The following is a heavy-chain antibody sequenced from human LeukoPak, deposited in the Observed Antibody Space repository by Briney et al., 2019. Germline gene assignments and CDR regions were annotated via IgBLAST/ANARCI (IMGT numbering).Heavy chain of an antibody. D-gene: IGHD1-26*01. CDR2: IYTSGST. CDR3: ARDRSGIESHYFDY. J-gene: IGHJ4*02. Sequence: SETLSLTCAVYGGSFSGYYWNWIRQPAGKGLEWIGRIYTSGSTNYNPSLQSRVTISLDTSKNQFSLKLTSVTAADTAVYYCARDRSGIESHYFDYWGQGTLVTVSS. CDR1: GGSFSGYY. V-gene: IGHV4-4*07.